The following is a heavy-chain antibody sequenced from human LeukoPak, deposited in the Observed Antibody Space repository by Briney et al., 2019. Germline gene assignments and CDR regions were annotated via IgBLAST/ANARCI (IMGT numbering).Heavy chain of an antibody. CDR2: IWYDGSNK. D-gene: IGHD6-13*01. CDR3: ARDHTAAAGLDY. J-gene: IGHJ4*02. CDR1: GFTFSSYG. V-gene: IGHV3-33*01. Sequence: GGSLRLSCAASGFTFSSYGMHWVRQAPGKGLEWVAVIWYDGSNKYYADSVKGRFTISRDNSKDTLYLLMNSLRAEDTAVYYCARDHTAAAGLDYWGQGTLVTVSS.